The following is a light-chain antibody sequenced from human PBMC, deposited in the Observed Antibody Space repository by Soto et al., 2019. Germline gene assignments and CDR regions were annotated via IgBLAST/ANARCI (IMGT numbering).Light chain of an antibody. CDR3: QQYYGSPYT. Sequence: DIVMTQSPDSLAVSLGGRATINCKSSQSVLSSSNNKNYLAWYQQKPGRPPKLLLYWASTRASGVPDRFSGSGSGTDFTLTITSLQAEDVALYYCQQYYGSPYTFGQGTKLEI. CDR1: QSVLSSSNNKNY. V-gene: IGKV4-1*01. J-gene: IGKJ2*01. CDR2: WAS.